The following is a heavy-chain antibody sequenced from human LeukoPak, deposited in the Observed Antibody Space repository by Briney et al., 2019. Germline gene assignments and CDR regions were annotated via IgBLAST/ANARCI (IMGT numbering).Heavy chain of an antibody. Sequence: PGKSLRLSCAASGFTFNSYGMFWVRQAPGKGLEWVSAISGGGTSTYYADSVRGRFTISRDNSKNTLYLQMNSLRAEDTAVYYCVKDSVRGYSGYGNDGFEIWGQGTMVTVSS. CDR3: VKDSVRGYSGYGNDGFEI. CDR2: ISGGGTST. V-gene: IGHV3-23*01. CDR1: GFTFNSYG. J-gene: IGHJ3*02. D-gene: IGHD5-12*01.